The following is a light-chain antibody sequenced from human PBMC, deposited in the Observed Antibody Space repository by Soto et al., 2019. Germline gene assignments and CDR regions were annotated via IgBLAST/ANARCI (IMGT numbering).Light chain of an antibody. CDR3: QQSNKWPYT. CDR1: QSVSSN. V-gene: IGKV3-15*01. CDR2: GAS. J-gene: IGKJ2*01. Sequence: DIVMTQSPVTLSVSPGERATLSCRASQSVSSNLAWYQQRPGQSLRLLFYGASTRATGIPARFSGSGSGTAFTLTISGLQSEDFAVYYCQQSNKWPYTFGQGTKLE.